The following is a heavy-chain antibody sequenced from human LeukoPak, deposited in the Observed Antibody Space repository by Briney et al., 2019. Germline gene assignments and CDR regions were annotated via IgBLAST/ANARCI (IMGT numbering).Heavy chain of an antibody. D-gene: IGHD2/OR15-2a*01. CDR2: IYHTGST. Sequence: PSETLSLTCTVSDYSIRSVYYWGWIRQPPGKGPEWIGSIYHTGSTYYNPSLENRVTISVDTSKNQLSLKLTSVTAADTAVYYCARDSNRECFDYRGQGTLVTVSS. CDR1: DYSIRSVYY. J-gene: IGHJ4*02. V-gene: IGHV4-38-2*02. CDR3: ARDSNRECFDY.